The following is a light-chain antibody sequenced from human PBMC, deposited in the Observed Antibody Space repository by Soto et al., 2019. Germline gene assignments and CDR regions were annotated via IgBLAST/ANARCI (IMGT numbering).Light chain of an antibody. CDR3: LLSYNGPYV. CDR1: TGAVTNGHY. Sequence: QAVVTQEPSLTVSPGGTVTLTCGPSTGAVTNGHYPYWFQQKPGQAPRTLIYDTTNRHSWTPARFSGSLLGGKAALTLSGAQPEDEAEYYCLLSYNGPYVFGTRTKVTVL. CDR2: DTT. V-gene: IGLV7-46*01. J-gene: IGLJ1*01.